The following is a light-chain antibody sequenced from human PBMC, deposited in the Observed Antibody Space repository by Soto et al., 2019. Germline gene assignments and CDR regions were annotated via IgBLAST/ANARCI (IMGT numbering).Light chain of an antibody. J-gene: IGLJ2*01. CDR1: SSNIGSNY. CDR3: AAWDDSLSGYVV. Sequence: QSVLTQPPSASGTPGQRVTISCSGSSSNIGSNYVYWYQQLPGTAPKLLIYRNNQRPSGVPDRFSGSKSGTSASLAISGLPSEDEADYYCAAWDDSLSGYVVFGGGTKLTVL. V-gene: IGLV1-47*01. CDR2: RNN.